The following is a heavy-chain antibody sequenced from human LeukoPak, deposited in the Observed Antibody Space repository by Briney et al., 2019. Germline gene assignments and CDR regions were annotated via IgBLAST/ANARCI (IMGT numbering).Heavy chain of an antibody. V-gene: IGHV3-74*01. CDR1: GFTFSSFW. CDR2: IKSDGSST. J-gene: IGHJ4*02. Sequence: PGGSLRLSCAASGFTFSSFWMHWVRHAPGKGLVWVPRIKSDGSSTSYADSVKGRFTISRDNAKNTLYLQMNRLGAEDTAVYYCTRTYYHGSGSYYSAGFWGQGTLVTVSS. CDR3: TRTYYHGSGSYYSAGF. D-gene: IGHD3-10*01.